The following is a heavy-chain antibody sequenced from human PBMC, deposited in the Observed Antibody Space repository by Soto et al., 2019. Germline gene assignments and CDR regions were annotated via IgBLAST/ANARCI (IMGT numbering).Heavy chain of an antibody. CDR1: GFTFSSYW. D-gene: IGHD4-17*01. CDR2: IKQDGSEK. V-gene: IGHV3-7*01. J-gene: IGHJ6*03. CDR3: ARVFGYGRNYYYYMDV. Sequence: GGSLRLSCADSGFTFSSYWMSWVRQAPGKGLEWVANIKQDGSEKYYVDSVKGRFTISRDNAKNSLYLQMNSLRAEDTAVYYCARVFGYGRNYYYYMDVWGKGTTVTVSS.